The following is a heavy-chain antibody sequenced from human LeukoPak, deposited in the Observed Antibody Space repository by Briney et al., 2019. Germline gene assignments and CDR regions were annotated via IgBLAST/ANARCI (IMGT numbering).Heavy chain of an antibody. Sequence: PGESLRLSCAASGFTFSSYALHWVRQAPGKGLEWVAVISYDGSNKYYADSVKGRFTISRDNSKNTLYLQMNSLRAEDTAVYYCARDSWVVYWGQGTLVTVSS. CDR1: GFTFSSYA. CDR3: ARDSWVVY. D-gene: IGHD2-15*01. CDR2: ISYDGSNK. J-gene: IGHJ4*02. V-gene: IGHV3-30-3*01.